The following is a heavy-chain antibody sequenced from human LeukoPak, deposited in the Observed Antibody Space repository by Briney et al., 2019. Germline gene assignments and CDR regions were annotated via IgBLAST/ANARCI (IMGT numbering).Heavy chain of an antibody. CDR2: IKQDGSEK. Sequence: GESLKISCAASGFTFSSYWMSWVRQAPGKGLEWVANIKQDGSEKYYVDSVKGRFTISRDNAKNSLYLQMNSLRAEDTAVYYCARDITRYFDWLLSYYYYGMDVWGQGTTVTVSS. D-gene: IGHD3-9*01. J-gene: IGHJ6*02. CDR1: GFTFSSYW. CDR3: ARDITRYFDWLLSYYYYGMDV. V-gene: IGHV3-7*04.